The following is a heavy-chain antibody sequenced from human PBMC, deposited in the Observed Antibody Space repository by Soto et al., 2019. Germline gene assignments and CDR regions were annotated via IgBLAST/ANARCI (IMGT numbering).Heavy chain of an antibody. Sequence: SETLSLTCTVSGGSFSGYYWSWLRQPPGKGLEWIGEINYDGSTYYNPSLKSRVTISVDTSKNQFSLKLSSVTAADTAVYYCARVGKVYAPHAFDIWGQGTMVTVSS. J-gene: IGHJ3*02. CDR2: INYDGST. CDR1: GGSFSGYY. V-gene: IGHV4-34*09. CDR3: ARVGKVYAPHAFDI. D-gene: IGHD2-8*01.